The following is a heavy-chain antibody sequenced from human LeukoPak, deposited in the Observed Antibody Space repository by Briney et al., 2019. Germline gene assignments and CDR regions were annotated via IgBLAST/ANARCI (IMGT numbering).Heavy chain of an antibody. CDR1: GGSFSGYY. Sequence: PSETLSLTCAVYGGSFSGYYWSWIRQPPGKGLEWIGEISHSGSTNYNPSLKSRVTISVDTSKNQFSLKLSSVTAADTAVYYCARGPSKGYCSGGSCFRYYYYGMDVWGKGTTVTVSS. CDR3: ARGPSKGYCSGGSCFRYYYYGMDV. J-gene: IGHJ6*04. V-gene: IGHV4-34*01. CDR2: ISHSGST. D-gene: IGHD2-15*01.